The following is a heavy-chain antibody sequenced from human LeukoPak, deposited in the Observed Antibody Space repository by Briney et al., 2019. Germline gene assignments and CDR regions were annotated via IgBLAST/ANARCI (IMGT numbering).Heavy chain of an antibody. D-gene: IGHD6-13*01. J-gene: IGHJ4*02. V-gene: IGHV3-48*04. CDR3: ARDGSSWYFRLFDY. CDR2: ISSSGSTI. CDR1: GFTFSNYG. Sequence: GGSLRLSCAASGFTFSNYGMNWVRQAPGKGLEWVSYISSSGSTIYYADSVKGRFTVSRDNAKNSLYLQMNSLRAEDTAVYYCARDGSSWYFRLFDYWGQGTLVTVSS.